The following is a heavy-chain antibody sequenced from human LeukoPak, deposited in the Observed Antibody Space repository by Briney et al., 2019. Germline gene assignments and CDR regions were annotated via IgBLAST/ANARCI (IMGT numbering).Heavy chain of an antibody. CDR1: GGSISSSSYY. V-gene: IGHV4-39*01. Sequence: PSETLSLTCTVSGGSISSSSYYWGWIRQPPGKGLEWIGSIYYSGSTYYNPSLKSRVTISVDTSNNQFSLKLSSVTAADTAVYYCARKYYGSGSYYKDINFDYWGQGTLVTVSS. D-gene: IGHD3-10*01. CDR2: IYYSGST. CDR3: ARKYYGSGSYYKDINFDY. J-gene: IGHJ4*02.